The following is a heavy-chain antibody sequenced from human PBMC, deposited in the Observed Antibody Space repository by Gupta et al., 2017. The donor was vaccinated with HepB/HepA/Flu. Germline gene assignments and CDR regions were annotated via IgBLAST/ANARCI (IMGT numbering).Heavy chain of an antibody. J-gene: IGHJ4*02. CDR2: INVDGTYT. D-gene: IGHD3-10*01. CDR3: ARDLHGSDDY. Sequence: QVAESGAGLVPTGGSMRLSCAGAGSLFSKCWFHWVRQAPGKGLVWVARINVDGTYTSYADSVKGRFTSSRDNAKNTLYLQMNSLRAEDTAVYYCARDLHGSDDYWGQGTLVTVSA. V-gene: IGHV3-74*01. CDR1: GSLFSKCW.